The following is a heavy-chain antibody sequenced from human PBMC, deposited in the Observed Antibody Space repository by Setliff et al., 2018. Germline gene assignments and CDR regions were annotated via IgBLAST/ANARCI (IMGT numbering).Heavy chain of an antibody. D-gene: IGHD3-3*01. V-gene: IGHV3-49*04. J-gene: IGHJ6*03. CDR2: IRSKAYGGTT. Sequence: GGSLRLSCAASGFTFSSYAMSWVRQAPGKGLEWVGIIRSKAYGGTTEYAASVKGRFTISRDDSKSIAYLQMNSLKTEDTAVYYCTREASVDFWSGYPYYYYMDVWGKGTTVTV. CDR1: GFTFSSYA. CDR3: TREASVDFWSGYPYYYYMDV.